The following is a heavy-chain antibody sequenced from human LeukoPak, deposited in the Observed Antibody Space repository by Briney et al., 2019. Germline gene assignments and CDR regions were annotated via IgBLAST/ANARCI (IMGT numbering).Heavy chain of an antibody. CDR3: ARLLDGVGIDYMDV. V-gene: IGHV4-39*07. CDR2: IYYSGST. CDR1: AASIISSTYY. J-gene: IGHJ6*03. D-gene: IGHD2-8*01. Sequence: SETLSLTCTVSAASIISSTYYWGWVRQPPGRGLEWIGAIYYSGSTYYNPSLEGRVTISVDTSKSHFSLKLSSVTAADTAVYYCARLLDGVGIDYMDVWGKGTTVTVSS.